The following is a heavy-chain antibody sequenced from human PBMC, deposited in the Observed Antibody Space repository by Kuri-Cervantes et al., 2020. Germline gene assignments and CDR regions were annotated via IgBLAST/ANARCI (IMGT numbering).Heavy chain of an antibody. Sequence: TCAASGFTFSSYGMHWVRQAPGKGLVWVSRINSDGSSTSYADSVKGRFTISRDNAKNTLYLQMNSLRAEDTAVYYCARVSHYYGSGSSRAFDIWCQVTMVTVSS. CDR3: ARVSHYYGSGSSRAFDI. D-gene: IGHD3-10*01. V-gene: IGHV3-74*01. CDR1: GFTFSSYG. CDR2: INSDGSST. J-gene: IGHJ3*02.